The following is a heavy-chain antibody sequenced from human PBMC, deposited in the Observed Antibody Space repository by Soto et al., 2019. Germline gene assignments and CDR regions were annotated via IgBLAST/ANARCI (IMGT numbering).Heavy chain of an antibody. CDR3: GRDRIGPVGTMYFDL. Sequence: QVQLVESGGGVVQPGRSLRLSCAASGFTFSSFAMNWVRQAPGKGPEWVALIWFDGTKKYYADSVRGRFAIARDNAKNTVHLHLSGLRAEGTAWYYCGRDRIGPVGTMYFDLWGRGTLVTVSS. CDR2: IWFDGTKK. J-gene: IGHJ2*01. CDR1: GFTFSSFA. D-gene: IGHD1-1*01. V-gene: IGHV3-33*01.